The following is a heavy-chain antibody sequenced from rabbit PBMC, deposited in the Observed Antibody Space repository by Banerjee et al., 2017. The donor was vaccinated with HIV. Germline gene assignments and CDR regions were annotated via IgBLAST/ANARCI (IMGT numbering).Heavy chain of an antibody. CDR3: ARDLVGVIGWNFYL. J-gene: IGHJ4*01. CDR1: GFSFSSSYY. CDR2: IETSSGTT. D-gene: IGHD1-1*01. V-gene: IGHV1S45*01. Sequence: QEQLVESGGGLVQPEGSLTLTCTASGFSFSSSYYMCWVRQAPGKGLELIACIETSSGTTYYASWAKGRSTFSKTSSTTVTLQMTSLTAADRAAYFCARDLVGVIGWNFYLWGPGTLVTVS.